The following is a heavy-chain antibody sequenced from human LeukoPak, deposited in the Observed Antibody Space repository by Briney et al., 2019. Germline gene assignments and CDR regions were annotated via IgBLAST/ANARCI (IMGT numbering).Heavy chain of an antibody. Sequence: SETLSLTCTVSGGSISSYYWSWIRQPAGKGLEWIGRIYTSGSTDYNPSLKSRVTMSVDTSKNQFSLKLSSVTAADTAVYYCARGGGYSSGWYGNWFDPWGQGTLVTVSS. CDR3: ARGGGYSSGWYGNWFDP. CDR2: IYTSGST. D-gene: IGHD6-19*01. J-gene: IGHJ5*02. CDR1: GGSISSYY. V-gene: IGHV4-4*07.